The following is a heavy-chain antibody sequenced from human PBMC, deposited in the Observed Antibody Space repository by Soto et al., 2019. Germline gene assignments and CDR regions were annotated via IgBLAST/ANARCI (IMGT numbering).Heavy chain of an antibody. J-gene: IGHJ5*02. Sequence: QVRLQQWGAGLLKPSETLSLTCAVYGGSFSDHYWSWIRQPPGKGLEWIGEINHSGSTNYSPSLKSRLSISVDTSKNQFSLKLSSVTAADTAVYYCARVGDFWIFPWGQGTLVTVSS. CDR1: GGSFSDHY. D-gene: IGHD3-3*01. V-gene: IGHV4-34*01. CDR2: INHSGST. CDR3: ARVGDFWIFP.